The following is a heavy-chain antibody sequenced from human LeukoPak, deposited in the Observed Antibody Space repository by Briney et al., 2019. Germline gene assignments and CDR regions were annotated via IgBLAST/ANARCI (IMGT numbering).Heavy chain of an antibody. CDR1: GFTFSSYA. CDR3: AKWGAAYDFWGAYLPNWFDP. Sequence: GGSLRLSCAASGFTFSSYAMSWVRQAPGKGLEWVSAISGSGGSTYYADSVKGRFTISRDNSKNTLYLQMNSLRAEDTAVYYCAKWGAAYDFWGAYLPNWFDPWGQGTLVTVSS. CDR2: ISGSGGST. J-gene: IGHJ5*02. D-gene: IGHD3-3*01. V-gene: IGHV3-23*01.